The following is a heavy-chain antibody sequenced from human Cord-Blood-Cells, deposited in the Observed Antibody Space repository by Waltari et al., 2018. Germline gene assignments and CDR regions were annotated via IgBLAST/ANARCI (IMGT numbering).Heavy chain of an antibody. D-gene: IGHD5-12*01. CDR2: IYYSGST. V-gene: IGHV4-39*01. J-gene: IGHJ4*02. CDR3: ARLPWGDGYEGY. Sequence: QLQLQESGPGLVKPSETLSLTCTVSGGSISSSSYYWGWIRQPPGKGLEWIGSIYYSGSTSYNPSLKSRVTISVDTSKNQFSLKLSSVTAADTAVYYCARLPWGDGYEGYWGQGTLVTVSS. CDR1: GGSISSSSYY.